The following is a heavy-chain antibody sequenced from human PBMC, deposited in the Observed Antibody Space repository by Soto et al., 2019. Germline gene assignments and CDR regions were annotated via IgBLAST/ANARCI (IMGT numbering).Heavy chain of an antibody. CDR1: GGSISSGVYY. V-gene: IGHV4-31*03. Sequence: SETLSLTCTVSGGSISSGVYYWSWIRQHPGKGLEWIGYIYYSGSTYYNPSLKSRVTISVDTSKNQFSLKLSSVTAADTAVYYCARDRWGYLDVWGQGTTVTVSS. CDR3: ARDRWGYLDV. CDR2: IYYSGST. J-gene: IGHJ6*02. D-gene: IGHD5-18*01.